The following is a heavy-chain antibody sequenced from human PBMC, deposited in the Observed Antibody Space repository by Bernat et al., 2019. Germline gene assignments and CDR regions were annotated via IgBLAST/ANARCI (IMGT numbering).Heavy chain of an antibody. Sequence: QVQLVQSGAEVKKPGSSVKVSCKASGGTFSSYAISWVRQAPGQGLEWMGGIIPIFGTANYAQKFQGRVTITEDESTRTAYMEVRSLRSEDTAVYYCAGGGRGSGGALDYWGQGTLVTVSS. CDR1: GGTFSSYA. V-gene: IGHV1-69*01. J-gene: IGHJ4*02. CDR2: IIPIFGTA. D-gene: IGHD3-10*01. CDR3: AGGGRGSGGALDY.